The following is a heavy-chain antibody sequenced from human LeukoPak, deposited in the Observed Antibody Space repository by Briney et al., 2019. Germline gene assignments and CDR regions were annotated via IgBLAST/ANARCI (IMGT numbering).Heavy chain of an antibody. J-gene: IGHJ4*02. CDR3: ARDHGSGSTDYFDY. Sequence: GGSLRLSCAASGFTFSTYIMNWVRQTQGQGLEWVSSISTDTSYIYYADSVKGRFTISRDNAKNSLYLQMKSLRVEDTAVYYCARDHGSGSTDYFDYWGQGTLVTVSS. V-gene: IGHV3-21*01. CDR2: ISTDTSYI. CDR1: GFTFSTYI. D-gene: IGHD3-22*01.